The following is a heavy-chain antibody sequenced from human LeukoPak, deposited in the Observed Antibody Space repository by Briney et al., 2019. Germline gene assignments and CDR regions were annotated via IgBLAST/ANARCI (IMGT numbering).Heavy chain of an antibody. J-gene: IGHJ4*02. V-gene: IGHV3-53*01. Sequence: GGSLRLSCAASGFTVSSKYMSWVRQAPEKGLEWVSVMYSGGSTYYADSVEGRFTISRDNSKNTVYLQMNSLRAEDTAVYYCASVTMVRGPHFDYWGQGTLVTVSS. CDR3: ASVTMVRGPHFDY. D-gene: IGHD3-10*01. CDR1: GFTVSSKY. CDR2: MYSGGST.